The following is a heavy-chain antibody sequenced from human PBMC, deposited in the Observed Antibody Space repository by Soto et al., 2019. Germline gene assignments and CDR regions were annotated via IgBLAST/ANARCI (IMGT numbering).Heavy chain of an antibody. J-gene: IGHJ3*02. CDR2: IYYSGST. Sequence: PSETLSLTCTVSGGSISSGGYYWSWIRQHPGKGLEWIGYIYYSGSTYYNPSLKSRVTISVDTSKNQFSLKLSSVTAADTAVHYCARYPRGGGITDDAFDIWGQGTMVTVSS. CDR3: ARYPRGGGITDDAFDI. D-gene: IGHD2-15*01. CDR1: GGSISSGGYY. V-gene: IGHV4-31*03.